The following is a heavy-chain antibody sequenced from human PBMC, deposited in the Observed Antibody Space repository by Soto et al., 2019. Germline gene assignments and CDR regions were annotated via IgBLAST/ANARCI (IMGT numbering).Heavy chain of an antibody. CDR1: GFTFRSYW. D-gene: IGHD2-15*01. V-gene: IGHV3-7*03. CDR2: INREGSDK. Sequence: EVQLVESGGDLVQPGGSLRLSCAATGFTFRSYWMSWVRQVPGKGLEWVANINREGSDKYYVESVKGRFTISRDNAKNSLYLQMNSLRAEDTAIYYCAHLRVVEADDFDYWGQGTLVTVSS. CDR3: AHLRVVEADDFDY. J-gene: IGHJ4*02.